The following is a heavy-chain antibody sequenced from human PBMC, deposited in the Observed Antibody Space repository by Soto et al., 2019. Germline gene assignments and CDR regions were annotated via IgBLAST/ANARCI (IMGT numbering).Heavy chain of an antibody. J-gene: IGHJ6*03. CDR3: ARHAHIFGVVPGLYYYYMDV. CDR1: GYSFTSYW. D-gene: IGHD3-3*02. V-gene: IGHV5-51*01. CDR2: IYPGDSDT. Sequence: PGASLKISCKGSGYSFTSYWIGWVRQMPGKGLEWMGIIYPGDSDTRYSPSFQGQVTISADKSISTAYLQWSSLKASDTATYYCARHAHIFGVVPGLYYYYMDVCGKGTTVTVSS.